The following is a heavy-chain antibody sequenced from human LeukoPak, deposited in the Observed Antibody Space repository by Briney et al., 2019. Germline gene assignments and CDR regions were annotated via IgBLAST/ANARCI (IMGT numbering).Heavy chain of an antibody. CDR2: ISWNGGST. Sequence: GGSLRLSCAASGFTFDNYRMTWVRQAPGEGLEWVSGISWNGGSTGYVDSVKGRFTISRDNANNSLYLQMNSLRGEDTALYYCARGSGSYSTYFDFWGQGTLVTVSS. CDR3: ARGSGSYSTYFDF. D-gene: IGHD1-26*01. CDR1: GFTFDNYR. V-gene: IGHV3-20*04. J-gene: IGHJ4*02.